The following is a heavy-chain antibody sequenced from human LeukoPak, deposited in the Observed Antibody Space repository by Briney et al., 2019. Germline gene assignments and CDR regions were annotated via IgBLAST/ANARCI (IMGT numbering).Heavy chain of an antibody. Sequence: SQTLSLTCTVSGGSIGSGSYYWTWIRQPAGKGLEWIGRIYTSGSTNYNPSLRSRVTISLDTSNNQFSLNLHSVTAADTAVYYCTTQLGLLAGLDSWGQGTRVTVSS. CDR1: GGSIGSGSYY. V-gene: IGHV4-61*02. CDR3: TTQLGLLAGLDS. D-gene: IGHD6-19*01. J-gene: IGHJ4*02. CDR2: IYTSGST.